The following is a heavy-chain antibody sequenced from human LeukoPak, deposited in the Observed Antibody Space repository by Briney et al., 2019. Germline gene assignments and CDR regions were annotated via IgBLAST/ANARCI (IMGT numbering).Heavy chain of an antibody. CDR3: ARRGIIAAAGSYFDY. D-gene: IGHD6-13*01. CDR2: IYPGDSDT. V-gene: IGHV5-51*01. J-gene: IGHJ4*02. Sequence: PGESLKISCKGSGYSFTSYWIGWVRQMPGKGLEWMGIIYPGDSDTRYSPSFQGQVTISADKSISTAYLQWSSLKASDTAMYYCARRGIIAAAGSYFDYWGQGTLVTVSS. CDR1: GYSFTSYW.